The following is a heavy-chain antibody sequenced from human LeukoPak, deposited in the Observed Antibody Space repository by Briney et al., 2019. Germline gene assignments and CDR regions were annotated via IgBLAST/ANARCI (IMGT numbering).Heavy chain of an antibody. CDR1: GYTFTSYG. Sequence: ASVKVSCKASGYTFTSYGISWVRQAPGQGLEWMGWISAYNGNINYAQKLQGRVTMTTDTSTSTAYMELRSLRSDDTAVYYCARVDEEWLLYPRAVAFDYWGQGTLVTVSS. V-gene: IGHV1-18*01. CDR2: ISAYNGNI. J-gene: IGHJ4*02. D-gene: IGHD3-3*01. CDR3: ARVDEEWLLYPRAVAFDY.